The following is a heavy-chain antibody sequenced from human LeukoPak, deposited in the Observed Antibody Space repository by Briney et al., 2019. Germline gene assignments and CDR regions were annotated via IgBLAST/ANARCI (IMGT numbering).Heavy chain of an antibody. CDR1: GYTFTSYA. D-gene: IGHD2-2*01. Sequence: ASVKVSCKASGYTFTSYAMHWVRQAPGQRLEWMGWSNAGNGNTKYSQEFQGRVTITRDTSASTAYMELSSLRSEDTAVYYCARDLTYCSSTSCYSGDAFDIWGQGTMVTVSS. CDR3: ARDLTYCSSTSCYSGDAFDI. CDR2: SNAGNGNT. V-gene: IGHV1-3*02. J-gene: IGHJ3*02.